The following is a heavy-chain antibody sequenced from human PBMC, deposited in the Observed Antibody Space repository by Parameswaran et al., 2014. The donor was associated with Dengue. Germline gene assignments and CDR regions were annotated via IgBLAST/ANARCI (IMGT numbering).Heavy chain of an antibody. J-gene: IGHJ4*02. CDR2: IYWNDDK. CDR3: ARYFTFSGSYNYFDY. Sequence: VRQMPGKALEWLALIYWNDDKRYSPSLKSRLTITKDTSKNQVVLTMTNMDPVDTATYYCARYFTFSGSYNYFDYWGQGTLVTVSS. D-gene: IGHD1-26*01. V-gene: IGHV2-5*01.